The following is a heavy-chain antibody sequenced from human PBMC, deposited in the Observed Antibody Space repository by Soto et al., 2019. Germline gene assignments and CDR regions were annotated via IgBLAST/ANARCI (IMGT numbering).Heavy chain of an antibody. CDR1: GFSFRSNG. CDR2: ISYDGSDK. CDR3: AKARRDTGYQYHYGMDV. V-gene: IGHV3-30*18. Sequence: PGRFLRLYCVDLGFSFRSNGIHWVRQAPGKGLEWVAVISYDGSDKYFADSVKGRFTISRDNSKNMLYLQMNSLRAEDTAVYYCAKARRDTGYQYHYGMDVWGQGTTVTVSS. J-gene: IGHJ6*02. D-gene: IGHD5-18*01.